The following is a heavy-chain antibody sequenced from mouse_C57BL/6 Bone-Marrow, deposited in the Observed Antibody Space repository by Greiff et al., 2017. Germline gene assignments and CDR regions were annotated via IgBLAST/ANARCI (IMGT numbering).Heavy chain of an antibody. J-gene: IGHJ2*01. D-gene: IGHD1-1*01. V-gene: IGHV14-4*01. CDR1: GFNIKDDY. CDR3: TSHYYGLDY. Sequence: EVQLQESGAELVRPGASVKLSCTASGFNIKDDYMHWVKQRPEQGLEWIGWIDPENGDTEYASKFQGKATITADTSSNTAYLQLSSPTSEDTAVYYCTSHYYGLDYWGQGTTLTVSS. CDR2: IDPENGDT.